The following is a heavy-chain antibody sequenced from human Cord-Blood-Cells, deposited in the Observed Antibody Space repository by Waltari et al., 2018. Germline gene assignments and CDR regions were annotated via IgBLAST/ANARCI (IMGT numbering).Heavy chain of an antibody. V-gene: IGHV1-46*01. Sequence: QVQLVQSGAEVKKPGASVKVSCKASGYPFTSYYMHWVRQAPGQGREWMGIINPSGGSTSYAQKFQGRVTMTRDTSTSTVYMELSSLRSEDTAVYYCARERGYSYGYPRNHYGMDVWGQGTTVTVSS. J-gene: IGHJ6*02. CDR1: GYPFTSYY. D-gene: IGHD5-18*01. CDR2: INPSGGST. CDR3: ARERGYSYGYPRNHYGMDV.